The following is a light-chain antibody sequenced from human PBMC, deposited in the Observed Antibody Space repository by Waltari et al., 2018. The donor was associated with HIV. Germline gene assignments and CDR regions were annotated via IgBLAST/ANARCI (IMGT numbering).Light chain of an antibody. Sequence: DIQMTQSPSSLSASVGDIVTVSCRANQTISKFLNWYQHKPGKAPNLLISSASNLHGGVPSRFGGSGSGTDFALTISSLQPEDFAVYYCQQTNSAPWTFGQGTKIDIK. CDR1: QTISKF. V-gene: IGKV1-39*01. CDR2: SAS. CDR3: QQTNSAPWT. J-gene: IGKJ1*01.